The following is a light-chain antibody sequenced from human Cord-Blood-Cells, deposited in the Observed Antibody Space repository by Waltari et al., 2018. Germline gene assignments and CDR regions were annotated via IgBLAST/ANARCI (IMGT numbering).Light chain of an antibody. CDR2: EGS. CDR3: CSYAGSSTWV. V-gene: IGLV2-23*01. CDR1: SSDVGRYNL. J-gene: IGLJ3*02. Sequence: QSALTQPASVSGSPGQSITISCTGTSSDVGRYNLVSWYQQPPGQAPKLIIYEGSKRPSGFSNRFSGSKSGNTASLTISWLQAEDEADYYCCSYAGSSTWVFGGGTKLTVL.